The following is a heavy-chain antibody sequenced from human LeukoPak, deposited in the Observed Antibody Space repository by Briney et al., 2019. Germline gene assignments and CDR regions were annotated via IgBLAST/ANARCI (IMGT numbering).Heavy chain of an antibody. CDR3: TIAAAGGPFDP. D-gene: IGHD6-13*01. V-gene: IGHV4-34*01. Sequence: SETLSLTCAVYGGSFSGYYWTWIRQPPGKGLEWIGEINHSGSTNYNPSLKSRVTTSVDTSKNQFSLKLSSVTAADTAVYYCTIAAAGGPFDPWGQGTLVTVSS. CDR2: INHSGST. CDR1: GGSFSGYY. J-gene: IGHJ5*02.